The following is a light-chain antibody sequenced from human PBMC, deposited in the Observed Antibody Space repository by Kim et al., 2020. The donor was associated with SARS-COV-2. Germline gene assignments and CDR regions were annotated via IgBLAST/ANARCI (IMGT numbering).Light chain of an antibody. CDR1: SGHSSYA. V-gene: IGLV4-69*01. J-gene: IGLJ2*01. CDR3: QTWGTVV. CDR2: LNSDGSH. Sequence: QPVLTQSPSASASLGASVKLTCTLSSGHSSYAIAWYQQQPEKGPRYLMKLNSDGSHSKGDGIPDRFSGSSSGAERYLTISSLQSEDEADYYCQTWGTVVFGGGTQLTVL.